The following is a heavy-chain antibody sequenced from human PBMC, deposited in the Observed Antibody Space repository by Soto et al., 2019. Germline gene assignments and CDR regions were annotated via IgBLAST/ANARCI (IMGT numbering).Heavy chain of an antibody. V-gene: IGHV3-23*01. CDR3: AKELSTMITFGGAYPARGYFDY. D-gene: IGHD3-16*01. J-gene: IGHJ4*02. CDR1: GFTFSSYA. Sequence: EVQLLESGGGLVQPGGSLRLSCAASGFTFSSYAMSWVRQAPGKGLEWVSAISGSGGSTYYADSVKGRFTISRDNSKNTLDLQMNSLRAEDTAVYYCAKELSTMITFGGAYPARGYFDYWGQGTLVTVSS. CDR2: ISGSGGST.